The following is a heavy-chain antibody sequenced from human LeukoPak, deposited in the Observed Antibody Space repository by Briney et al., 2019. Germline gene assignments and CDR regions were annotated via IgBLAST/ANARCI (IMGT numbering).Heavy chain of an antibody. CDR1: GFTFSLYW. Sequence: GGSLRLSCVVSGFTFSLYWMNWVRQAPGKGLEWVANIKQDGSGEYYVDSVKGRFTISRDNAKNSLYLQMNSLRVEDTAVYYCARGGGIWGQGTMVTVSS. CDR3: ARGGGI. V-gene: IGHV3-7*01. D-gene: IGHD2-15*01. J-gene: IGHJ3*02. CDR2: IKQDGSGE.